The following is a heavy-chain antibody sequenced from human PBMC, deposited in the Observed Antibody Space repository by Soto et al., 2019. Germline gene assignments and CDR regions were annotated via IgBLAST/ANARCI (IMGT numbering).Heavy chain of an antibody. CDR3: ARAGDWNYVQDF. CDR2: INSDGSNI. J-gene: IGHJ4*02. Sequence: GGSLRLSCEASGFALSPFWMSWVRQAPGKGLEWVARINSDGSNINYADSVKGRFTISRDNSKNTVFLQMHSLTDDDSALYFCARAGDWNYVQDFWGQGTLVTVPS. D-gene: IGHD1-7*01. CDR1: GFALSPFW. V-gene: IGHV3-74*01.